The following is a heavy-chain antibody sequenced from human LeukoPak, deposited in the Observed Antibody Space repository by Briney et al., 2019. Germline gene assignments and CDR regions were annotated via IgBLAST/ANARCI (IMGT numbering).Heavy chain of an antibody. CDR1: GGSITTDH. J-gene: IGHJ3*02. D-gene: IGHD2/OR15-2a*01. Sequence: SEILSLTCTVSGGSITTDHWNWIRQPPGKGLEWIGCIYYSGRTYYNPSLESRVTISVDMSKSQFSLRLTSVTAADTALYYCARKNDFEIWGQGTLVTVSS. CDR2: IYYSGRT. V-gene: IGHV4-59*01. CDR3: ARKNDFEI.